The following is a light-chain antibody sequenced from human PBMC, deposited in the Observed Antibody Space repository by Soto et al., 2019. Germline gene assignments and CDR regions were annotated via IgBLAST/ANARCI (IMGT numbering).Light chain of an antibody. CDR2: EVS. V-gene: IGLV2-14*01. CDR3: CSDRSTSTLV. J-gene: IGLJ2*01. CDR1: SSDIGAYKY. Sequence: QSALTQPASVSGSPGQSVTISCTGTSSDIGAYKYVSWYQHHPGKSPRLMIYEVSNRPSGVSNRFSASKSGNTASLTISGLQAEDEAYYYCCSDRSTSTLVFGGGTKLTVL.